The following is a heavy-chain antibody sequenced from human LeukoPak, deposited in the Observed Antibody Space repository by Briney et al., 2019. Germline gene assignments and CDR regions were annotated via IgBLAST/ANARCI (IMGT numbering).Heavy chain of an antibody. J-gene: IGHJ3*02. CDR2: INSGGST. V-gene: IGHV3-23*01. Sequence: SGGSLRLSCAASGFTFSTYAMSWVRQAPGKGLEWVSAINSGGSTYYADSLKGRFTISRDNSKNTLYLQMNSLRADDTAVYYSAKDWPSEWLQLPDYDAFDIWGQGTMVTVSS. CDR3: AKDWPSEWLQLPDYDAFDI. D-gene: IGHD6-19*01. CDR1: GFTFSTYA.